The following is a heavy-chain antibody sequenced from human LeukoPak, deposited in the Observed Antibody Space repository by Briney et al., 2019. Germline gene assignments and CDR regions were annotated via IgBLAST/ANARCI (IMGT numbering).Heavy chain of an antibody. CDR1: GXTFSRYS. D-gene: IGHD3-3*01. J-gene: IGHJ4*02. V-gene: IGHV3-48*02. CDR3: ARGYDFDY. CDR2: ISSSSSTI. Sequence: GGSLRLSWAASGXTFSRYSMNWVRQAPGKGLEWVSYISSSSSTIYYADSVKGRFTISRDNAKNSVYLQMNSLRDEDTAVYYCARGYDFDYWGQGTLVTVSS.